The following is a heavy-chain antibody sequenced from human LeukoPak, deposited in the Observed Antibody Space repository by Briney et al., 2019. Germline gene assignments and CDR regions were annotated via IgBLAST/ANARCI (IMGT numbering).Heavy chain of an antibody. V-gene: IGHV3-53*01. D-gene: IGHD6-13*01. CDR1: GFTVSSNY. CDR3: AREAAVAGFDY. J-gene: IGHJ4*02. Sequence: GGPLRLSCAASGFTVSSNYMSWVRQAPGKGLEWVSVIYSGCSTYYADSVKGRFTISRDNSKNTLYLQMNSLRAEDTAVYYCAREAAVAGFDYWGQGTLVTVSA. CDR2: IYSGCST.